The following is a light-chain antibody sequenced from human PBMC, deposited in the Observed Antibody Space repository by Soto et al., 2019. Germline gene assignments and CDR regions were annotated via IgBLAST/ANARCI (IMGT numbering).Light chain of an antibody. CDR2: DVI. CDR1: SSDVGGYNY. V-gene: IGLV2-14*01. Sequence: QSALTQPASVSGSPGQSITISCTGTSSDVGGYNYVSWYQQHPGKAPKLVIYDVINRPSGVSYRFSGSKSGNTASLTISGLQAEDEADHYCSSYASSGTGVFGGGTKVTVL. J-gene: IGLJ2*01. CDR3: SSYASSGTGV.